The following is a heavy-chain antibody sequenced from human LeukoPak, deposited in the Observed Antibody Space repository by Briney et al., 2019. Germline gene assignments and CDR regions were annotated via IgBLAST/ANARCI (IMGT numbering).Heavy chain of an antibody. D-gene: IGHD3-10*01. V-gene: IGHV4-59*01. J-gene: IGHJ3*02. Sequence: KASGTLSLTCAVSGGSISSYYWSWIRQPPGKGLEWIGYIYYSGSTNYNPSLKSRVAISVDTSKNQFSLKLSSVTAADTAVYYCARDRGDRESRAFDIWGQGSMVTVSS. CDR1: GGSISSYY. CDR2: IYYSGST. CDR3: ARDRGDRESRAFDI.